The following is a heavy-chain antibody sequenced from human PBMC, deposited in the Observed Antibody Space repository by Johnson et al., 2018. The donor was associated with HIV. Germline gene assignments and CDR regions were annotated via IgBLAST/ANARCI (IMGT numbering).Heavy chain of an antibody. J-gene: IGHJ3*02. CDR2: IKQDGSEK. Sequence: VQLVESGGGLVQPGGSLTLSCAASGFTFSSYWMHWVRQAPGKGQEWVANIKQDGSEKYYVDSVKGRFTISRDNAKNSLYLQMNSLRAEDTAVYYCARANFNYYDSSGPDGHDAFDIWGQGTLVTVSS. CDR1: GFTFSSYW. D-gene: IGHD3-22*01. CDR3: ARANFNYYDSSGPDGHDAFDI. V-gene: IGHV3-7*01.